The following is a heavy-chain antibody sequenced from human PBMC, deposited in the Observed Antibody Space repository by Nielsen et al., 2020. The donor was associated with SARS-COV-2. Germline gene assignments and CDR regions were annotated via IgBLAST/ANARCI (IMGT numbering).Heavy chain of an antibody. D-gene: IGHD3-3*01. V-gene: IGHV1-46*01. CDR1: GYTFTSYY. CDR3: ARDRVTICGVVIPFYYYGMDV. J-gene: IGHJ6*02. Sequence: ASVKVSCKASGYTFTSYYMHWVRQAPGQGLEWMGIINPSGGSTSYAQKFQGRVTMTRDTSTSTVYMELSSLRSEDTAVYYCARDRVTICGVVIPFYYYGMDVWGQGTTVTVSS. CDR2: INPSGGST.